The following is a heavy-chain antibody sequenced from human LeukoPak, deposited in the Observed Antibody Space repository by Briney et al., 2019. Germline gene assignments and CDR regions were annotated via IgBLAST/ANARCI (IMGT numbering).Heavy chain of an antibody. Sequence: SVKVSCKASGGTLSSYAISWVRQAPGQGLEWMGGIIPIFGTANYAQKFQGRVTITADESTSTAYMELSSLRSEDTAVYYCATGGYSGYGPPEDNWFDPWGQGTLVTVSS. CDR1: GGTLSSYA. V-gene: IGHV1-69*13. CDR2: IIPIFGTA. D-gene: IGHD5-12*01. CDR3: ATGGYSGYGPPEDNWFDP. J-gene: IGHJ5*02.